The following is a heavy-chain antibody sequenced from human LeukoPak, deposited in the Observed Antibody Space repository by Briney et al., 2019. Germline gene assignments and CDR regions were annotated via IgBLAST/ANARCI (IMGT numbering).Heavy chain of an antibody. CDR3: VRNLAVAGTCFDS. J-gene: IGHJ4*02. Sequence: GGSLRLSCAASGFRFRNSLVHWVRQLPVTGLEWVANIKQDGSDRNYVTSVRGRFTISRDNAESSLYLQMNSLRAEDTAVYYCVRNLAVAGTCFDSWGQGTLVTVSS. D-gene: IGHD6-19*01. V-gene: IGHV3-7*03. CDR2: IKQDGSDR. CDR1: GFRFRNSL.